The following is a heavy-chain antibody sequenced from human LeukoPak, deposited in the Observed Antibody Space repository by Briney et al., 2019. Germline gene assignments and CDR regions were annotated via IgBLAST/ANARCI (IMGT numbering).Heavy chain of an antibody. CDR2: ISSSSSYI. D-gene: IGHD3-10*01. J-gene: IGHJ1*01. CDR1: GFTFSSYS. Sequence: GGSLRLSCAASGFTFSSYSMNWVPQAPGKGLKWVSSISSSSSYIYYADSVKGRFTISRDNAKNSLYLQMNSLRAEAAYVLYCATSPRLRWGSYYEYFQHSDQGTSVTVSS. V-gene: IGHV3-21*03. CDR3: ATSPRLRWGSYYEYFQH.